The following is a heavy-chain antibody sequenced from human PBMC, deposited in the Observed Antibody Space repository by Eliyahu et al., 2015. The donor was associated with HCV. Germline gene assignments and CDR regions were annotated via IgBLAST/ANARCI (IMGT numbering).Heavy chain of an antibody. Sequence: QVQLVESGGGVVQPGRSLRLSCAASGFTFSSXGMXWVRQAPGXGLEWVAVIWYDGSNKYYADSVKGRFTISRDNSKNTLYLQMNSLRAEDTAVYYCARAGAPGLRLGWGGYWGQGTLVTVSS. D-gene: IGHD3-16*01. CDR1: GFTFSSXG. J-gene: IGHJ4*02. CDR3: ARAGAPGLRLGWGGY. CDR2: IWYDGSNK. V-gene: IGHV3-33*01.